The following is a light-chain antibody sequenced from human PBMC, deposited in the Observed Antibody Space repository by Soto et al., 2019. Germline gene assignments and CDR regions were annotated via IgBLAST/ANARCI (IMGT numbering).Light chain of an antibody. Sequence: DIQMTQSPSSLAASVGDRVTITCRASQGSRNDLGWFQQKPAKAPERLIYAASSLQSGVPSRVSGSGSWTEFTLTISSRQADDFATYYCLQYNTYPWTFGQGTKVEIK. J-gene: IGKJ1*01. V-gene: IGKV1-17*01. CDR1: QGSRND. CDR3: LQYNTYPWT. CDR2: AAS.